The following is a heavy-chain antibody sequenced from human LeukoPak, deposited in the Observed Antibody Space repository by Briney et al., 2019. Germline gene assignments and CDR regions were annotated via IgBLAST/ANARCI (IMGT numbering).Heavy chain of an antibody. Sequence: SVKVSCKASGGTFSSYAISWVRQAPGQGLEWMGGIIPIFGTANYAQKFQSRVTITTDESTSTAYMELSSLRSEDTAVYYCATSNTRSYYYYYMDVWGKGTTVTVSS. V-gene: IGHV1-69*05. CDR1: GGTFSSYA. J-gene: IGHJ6*03. CDR3: ATSNTRSYYYYYMDV. D-gene: IGHD2-8*01. CDR2: IIPIFGTA.